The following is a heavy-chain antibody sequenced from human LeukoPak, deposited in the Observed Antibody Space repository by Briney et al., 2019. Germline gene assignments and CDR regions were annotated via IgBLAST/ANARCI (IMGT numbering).Heavy chain of an antibody. CDR3: ARVTMVRGVIPIGY. D-gene: IGHD3-10*01. J-gene: IGHJ4*02. Sequence: ASVKVSCKASGYTFTSYGISWVRQAPGQGLEWMGWINPNSGGTNYAQKFQGRVTMTRDTSISTAYMELGRLRSDDTAVYYCARVTMVRGVIPIGYWGQGTLVTVSS. CDR1: GYTFTSYG. V-gene: IGHV1-2*02. CDR2: INPNSGGT.